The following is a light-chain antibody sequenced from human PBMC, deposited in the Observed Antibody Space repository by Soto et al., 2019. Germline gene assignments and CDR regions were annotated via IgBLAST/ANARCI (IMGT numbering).Light chain of an antibody. Sequence: QSVLTQPASVSGSPGQSITISCTGTSSDVGSYNLVSWYQQHPGKAPKLMIYEGSKRPSGVSNRFSGSKSGNTASLTISGLQAEEEADYSCCSYAGSSTFSYVFGTGTKVTVL. V-gene: IGLV2-23*03. CDR1: SSDVGSYNL. J-gene: IGLJ1*01. CDR3: CSYAGSSTFSYV. CDR2: EGS.